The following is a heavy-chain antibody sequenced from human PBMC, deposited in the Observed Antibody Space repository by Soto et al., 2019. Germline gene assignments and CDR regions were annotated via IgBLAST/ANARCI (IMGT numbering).Heavy chain of an antibody. CDR3: ARPIDYGDRLNDAFDI. D-gene: IGHD4-17*01. J-gene: IGHJ3*02. CDR1: GYTFTSYY. Sequence: QVQLVQSGAEVKKPGASVKVSCKASGYTFTSYYMHWVRQAPGQGLEWMGIINPSGGSTSYAQKFQGRVTMTRDTSTSTVYMELSSLRSEDTAVYYCARPIDYGDRLNDAFDIWGQGTMVTVSS. V-gene: IGHV1-46*01. CDR2: INPSGGST.